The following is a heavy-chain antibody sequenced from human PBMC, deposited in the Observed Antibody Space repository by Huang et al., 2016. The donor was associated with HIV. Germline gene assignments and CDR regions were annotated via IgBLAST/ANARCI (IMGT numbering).Heavy chain of an antibody. CDR3: ARHREGPVAYYSGWGSHLNYMDV. CDR1: GGSIRSSDYH. J-gene: IGHJ6*03. V-gene: IGHV4-39*01. CDR2: IYYKGST. Sequence: QLLLQESGPGLVKPSEALALTCAVSGGSIRSSDYHWGWIRQPPGKGLEWIGSIYYKGSTHYSPALKGRVTIAVDTSNNRFFLNLTSMTAADTAVYYCARHREGPVAYYSGWGSHLNYMDVWGRGRTVVVSS. D-gene: IGHD3-10*01.